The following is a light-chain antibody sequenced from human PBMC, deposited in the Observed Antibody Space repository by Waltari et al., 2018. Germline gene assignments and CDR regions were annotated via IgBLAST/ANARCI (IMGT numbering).Light chain of an antibody. Sequence: QSALTQPASVSGSPGQSITISCTGTSSDVGAYNYVSWYQQHPGKAPNLMIYDVSNRPPGVSNRFSGSTSGNTASLTISGLQAEDEADYYCSSYTSSSTLDVVFGGGTKLTVL. CDR1: SSDVGAYNY. CDR3: SSYTSSSTLDVV. J-gene: IGLJ2*01. V-gene: IGLV2-14*01. CDR2: DVS.